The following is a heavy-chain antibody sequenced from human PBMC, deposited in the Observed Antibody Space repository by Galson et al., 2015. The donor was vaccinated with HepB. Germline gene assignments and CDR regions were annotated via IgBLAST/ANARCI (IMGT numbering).Heavy chain of an antibody. V-gene: IGHV3-23*01. CDR3: ARSRGYSSGTGDY. CDR1: GFTFSSYA. Sequence: LRLSCAASGFTFSSYAMSWVRQAPGKGLEWVSAISGSGGSTYYADSVKGRFTISRDNSKNTPYLQMNSLRDEDTAVYYCARSRGYSSGTGDYWGQGTLVTVPS. CDR2: ISGSGGST. J-gene: IGHJ4*02. D-gene: IGHD6-19*01.